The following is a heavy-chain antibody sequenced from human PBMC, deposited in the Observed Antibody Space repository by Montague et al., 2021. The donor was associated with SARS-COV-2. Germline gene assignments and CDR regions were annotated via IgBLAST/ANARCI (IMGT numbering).Heavy chain of an antibody. D-gene: IGHD6-19*01. CDR1: GDSISRYY. CDR3: ARVVVDASGWYHFDY. CDR2: HYNSGST. J-gene: IGHJ4*02. Sequence: SETLSLTCTVSGDSISRYYWGWIRQPPGKGLEWMGYHYNSGSTNYSPTLKSRIAMSVDTSEHQFSLKLFSVTAADTAVYYCARVVVDASGWYHFDYWGQGALVTVSS. V-gene: IGHV4-59*12.